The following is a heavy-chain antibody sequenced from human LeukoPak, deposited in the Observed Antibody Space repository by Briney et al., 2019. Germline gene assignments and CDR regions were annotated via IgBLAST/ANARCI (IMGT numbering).Heavy chain of an antibody. CDR1: GGSISSGGYS. D-gene: IGHD4-17*01. Sequence: PSETLSLTCAVSGGSISSGGYSWSWIRQPPGKGLEWIGYIYHNGSTYYNPSLKSRVTISVDRSKNQFSLKLSSVTAADTAVYYCARRAYGDYSTWGQGTLVTVSS. CDR2: IYHNGST. J-gene: IGHJ5*02. CDR3: ARRAYGDYST. V-gene: IGHV4-30-2*01.